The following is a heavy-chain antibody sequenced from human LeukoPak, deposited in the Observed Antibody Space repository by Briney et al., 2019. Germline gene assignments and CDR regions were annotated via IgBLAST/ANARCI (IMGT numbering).Heavy chain of an antibody. Sequence: PGGSLRLSCAASGFTVCSNYMSWVRQAPGKGLERGSVIYSGVSTYYAASVKGRFTISRDNSKNTLYLQMNSLRAEDTAVYYCAREEVMQQLNGGAFDIWGQGTMVTVSS. D-gene: IGHD6-13*01. CDR2: IYSGVST. J-gene: IGHJ3*02. CDR3: AREEVMQQLNGGAFDI. V-gene: IGHV3-53*01. CDR1: GFTVCSNY.